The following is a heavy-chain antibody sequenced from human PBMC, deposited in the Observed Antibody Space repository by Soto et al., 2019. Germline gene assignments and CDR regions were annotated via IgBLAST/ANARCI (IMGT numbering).Heavy chain of an antibody. D-gene: IGHD3-10*01. CDR1: GYTFTTYG. CDR3: ARDLSSGSSFDY. V-gene: IGHV1-18*01. J-gene: IGHJ4*02. CDR2: ISTYNGNT. Sequence: ASVKVSCNASGYTFTTYGISWVRQAPGQGLEWMGWISTYNGNTNYAQKDPVRVTMTTDTSTSTAYMELRSLRSDDTAVYYCARDLSSGSSFDYWGQGTLVTVS.